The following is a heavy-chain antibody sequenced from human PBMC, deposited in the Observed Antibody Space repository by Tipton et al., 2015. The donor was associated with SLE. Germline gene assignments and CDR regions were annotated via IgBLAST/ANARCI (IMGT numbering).Heavy chain of an antibody. V-gene: IGHV4-39*07. CDR2: VHYSGST. Sequence: TLSLTCTVSGGSISGSNYYWAWIRQPPEKGLEWIGCVHYSGSTIYNSSLQRRVAISVDTSKNQFSLRLNSLTSADTAVYYCARDFGNVGRFDSWGQGTLVTVSS. D-gene: IGHD1-14*01. J-gene: IGHJ5*01. CDR1: GGSISGSNYY. CDR3: ARDFGNVGRFDS.